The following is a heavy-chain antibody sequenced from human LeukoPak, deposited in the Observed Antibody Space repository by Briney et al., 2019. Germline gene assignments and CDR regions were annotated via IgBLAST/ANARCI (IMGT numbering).Heavy chain of an antibody. CDR1: GGSISSGGYY. J-gene: IGHJ1*01. D-gene: IGHD5-24*01. V-gene: IGHV4-31*03. CDR3: ARGRKDGYNLSRPRYFQH. CDR2: IYYSGST. Sequence: SETLSLTCTVSGGSISSGGYYWSWIRQHPGKGLEWIGYIYYSGSTYYNPSLKSRVTISVDTSKNQFSLKLSSVTAADTAVYYCARGRKDGYNLSRPRYFQHWGQGTLVTVSS.